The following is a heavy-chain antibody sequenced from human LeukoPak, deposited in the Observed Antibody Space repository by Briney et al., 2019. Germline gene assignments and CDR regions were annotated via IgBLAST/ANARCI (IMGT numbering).Heavy chain of an antibody. D-gene: IGHD6-13*01. J-gene: IGHJ4*02. V-gene: IGHV2-5*02. Sequence: SGPTLVKPTQTLTLTCTFSGFSLRTSGVGEGWIRQPPGKALEWLALIYWDDDKRYSPSLKSRLTITKDTSKNQVVLSMTDMDPVDTATYYCAHRWVGSSWYWVYFDYWGPGTLVTVSS. CDR3: AHRWVGSSWYWVYFDY. CDR2: IYWDDDK. CDR1: GFSLRTSGVG.